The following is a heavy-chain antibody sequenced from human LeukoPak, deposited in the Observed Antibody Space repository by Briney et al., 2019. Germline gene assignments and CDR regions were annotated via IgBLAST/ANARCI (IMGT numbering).Heavy chain of an antibody. CDR2: IDDAGTT. CDR3: ARGSSYMDV. Sequence: PSETLSLTCSVSGGSISARNYNWGWVRQPPGRGLEWIGNIDDAGTTHYFPSLRSRVTISRDTPNNQFSLKLSSVTAADTAAYYCARGSSYMDVRGKGTAVTVSS. CDR1: GGSISARNYN. V-gene: IGHV4-39*07. J-gene: IGHJ6*03. D-gene: IGHD3-10*01.